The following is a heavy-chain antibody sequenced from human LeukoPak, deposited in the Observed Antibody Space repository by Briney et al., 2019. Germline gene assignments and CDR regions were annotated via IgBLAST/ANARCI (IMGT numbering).Heavy chain of an antibody. CDR3: ARGDCSSTSCQPDRYYYYYGMDV. Sequence: ASVKVSCKASGGTFSSYAISWVRQAPGQGLEWMGGIIPTFGTANYAQKFQGRVTITADESTSTAYMELSSLRSEDTAVYHCARGDCSSTSCQPDRYYYYYGMDVWGQGTTVTVSS. CDR1: GGTFSSYA. V-gene: IGHV1-69*13. J-gene: IGHJ6*02. CDR2: IIPTFGTA. D-gene: IGHD2-2*01.